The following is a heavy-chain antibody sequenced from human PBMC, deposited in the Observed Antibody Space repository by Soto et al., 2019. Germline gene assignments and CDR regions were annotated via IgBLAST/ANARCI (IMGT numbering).Heavy chain of an antibody. V-gene: IGHV1-18*01. CDR3: ARDPSTSGRSGHDY. D-gene: IGHD6-25*01. Sequence: QVQLVQSGVEVKKPGASVKVSCKASGYTFTNSGISWVRQAPGQGLEWVGWINAYNGNTNYAQNLQGRVALTTDTSASTAYMDLRSLRSDDTAVYYCARDPSTSGRSGHDYWGQGTLVTVSS. J-gene: IGHJ4*02. CDR1: GYTFTNSG. CDR2: INAYNGNT.